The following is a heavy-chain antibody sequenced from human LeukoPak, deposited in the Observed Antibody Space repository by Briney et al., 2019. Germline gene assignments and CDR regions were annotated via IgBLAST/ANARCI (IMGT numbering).Heavy chain of an antibody. V-gene: IGHV1-69*05. Sequence: SVKVSCKASGGTFSSYAISCVRQAPGQGLEWMGRIIPIFGTANYAQKFQGRVTITTDESTSTAYMELSSLRSEDTAVYYCARQGVQPSYYDSSGTGLYFDYWGQGTLVTVSS. J-gene: IGHJ4*02. CDR1: GGTFSSYA. CDR2: IIPIFGTA. CDR3: ARQGVQPSYYDSSGTGLYFDY. D-gene: IGHD3-22*01.